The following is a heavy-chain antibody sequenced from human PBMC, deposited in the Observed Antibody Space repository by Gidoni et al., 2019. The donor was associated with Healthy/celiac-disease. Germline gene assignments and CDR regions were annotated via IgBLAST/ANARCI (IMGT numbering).Heavy chain of an antibody. CDR2: ISSSSTYT. CDR3: ARDGGLIEY. Sequence: VQLVESGGGLVQPGGCLRLSCPASGFTFSGYYLSWICQALGKGLEWVSYISSSSTYTDYADSVKGRFTISRDNAKNSLYLQMNSLGAEDTAVYYCARDGGLIEYWGQGTLVTVSS. J-gene: IGHJ4*02. CDR1: GFTFSGYY. V-gene: IGHV3-11*05.